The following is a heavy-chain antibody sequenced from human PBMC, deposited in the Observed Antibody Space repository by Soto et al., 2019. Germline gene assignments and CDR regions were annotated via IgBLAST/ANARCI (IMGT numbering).Heavy chain of an antibody. Sequence: QVQLEQSGAEVKKPGASVKVSCKASGYTFTAYFLHWVRQVPGQGFEWMSWINPRSDVTNYAQKFQGRVTMTRDTAISTVYMELNNMTFNDTAVYYCVRGSAGGGAYWGQGTRVVVSS. CDR1: GYTFTAYF. D-gene: IGHD6-13*01. CDR3: VRGSAGGGAY. CDR2: INPRSDVT. J-gene: IGHJ4*02. V-gene: IGHV1-2*02.